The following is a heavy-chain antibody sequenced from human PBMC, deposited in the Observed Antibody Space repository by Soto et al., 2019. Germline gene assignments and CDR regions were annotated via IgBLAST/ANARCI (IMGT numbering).Heavy chain of an antibody. CDR3: ARQGIAARPRWFDP. Sequence: SETLSLTCTVSGGSISSYYWSWIRQPPGKGLEWIGYIYYSGSTNYNPSLKSRVTISVDTSKNQFSLKLSSVTAADTAVYYCARQGIAARPRWFDPWGQGTLVTVSS. CDR1: GGSISSYY. V-gene: IGHV4-59*08. CDR2: IYYSGST. J-gene: IGHJ5*02. D-gene: IGHD6-6*01.